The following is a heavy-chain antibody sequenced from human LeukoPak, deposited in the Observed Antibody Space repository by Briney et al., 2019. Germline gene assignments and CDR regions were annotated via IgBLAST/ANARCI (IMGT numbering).Heavy chain of an antibody. Sequence: PSETLSLTCTVSGGSISSSNYYWGWIRQPPGKGLEWIGSIYYSGSTYYNPSLKSRVTISLDTSKNQFSLKLSSVTAADTAVYYCAREYCSSTSCYLPYFAYWGQGTLVTVSS. D-gene: IGHD2-2*01. CDR2: IYYSGST. CDR3: AREYCSSTSCYLPYFAY. J-gene: IGHJ4*02. V-gene: IGHV4-39*07. CDR1: GGSISSSNYY.